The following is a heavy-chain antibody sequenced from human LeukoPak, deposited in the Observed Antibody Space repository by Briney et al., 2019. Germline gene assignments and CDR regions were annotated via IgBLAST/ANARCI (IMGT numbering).Heavy chain of an antibody. Sequence: GGSLRLSRAASGFTDSSNYMSWVRQAPAKGLEWVSVIYSGGSTYYADSVKGRFTISRDNSKNTLYLQMNSLRAEDTAVYYCARSLAAAGPYYYYYYMDVWGKGTTVTVSS. V-gene: IGHV3-53*01. D-gene: IGHD6-13*01. J-gene: IGHJ6*03. CDR2: IYSGGST. CDR1: GFTDSSNY. CDR3: ARSLAAAGPYYYYYYMDV.